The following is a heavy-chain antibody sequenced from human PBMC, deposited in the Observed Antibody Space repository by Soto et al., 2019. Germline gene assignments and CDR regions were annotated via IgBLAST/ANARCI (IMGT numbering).Heavy chain of an antibody. D-gene: IGHD3-22*01. CDR1: GYTFTGYY. J-gene: IGHJ4*02. V-gene: IGHV1-2*02. CDR2: INPNSGGT. CDR3: ARDGPYYYDSSGYYSPGFFDY. Sequence: ASVKVSCKASGYTFTGYYMHCVRQAPGQVLEWMGWINPNSGGTNYAQKFQGRVTMTRDTSISTAYMELSRLRSDDTAVYYCARDGPYYYDSSGYYSPGFFDYWGQGTLVTVSS.